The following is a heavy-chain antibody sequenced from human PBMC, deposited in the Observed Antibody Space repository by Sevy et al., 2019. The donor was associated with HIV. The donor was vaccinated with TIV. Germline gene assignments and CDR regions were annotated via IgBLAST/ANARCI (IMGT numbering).Heavy chain of an antibody. D-gene: IGHD3-22*01. Sequence: GGSLRLSCATSGFHFNYHDMHWVRQAPGKGLEWVSSISSNSKYLYYADSVKGRFTVSRDNARSSLFLQLSDLRAGDTAVYYCARETGAAYYSDTSGFDYWGQGTLVTVS. CDR3: ARETGAAYYSDTSGFDY. CDR1: GFHFNYHD. CDR2: ISSNSKYL. J-gene: IGHJ4*02. V-gene: IGHV3-21*06.